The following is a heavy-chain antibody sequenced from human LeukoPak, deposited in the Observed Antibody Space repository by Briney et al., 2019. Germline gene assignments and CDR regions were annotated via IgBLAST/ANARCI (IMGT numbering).Heavy chain of an antibody. V-gene: IGHV3-30*03. CDR2: ISYDGSDK. J-gene: IGHJ6*02. CDR3: ARDPDVNSSGWDYYYYGMDV. D-gene: IGHD6-19*01. CDR1: GFTFSSFG. Sequence: GGPLRLSCAASGFTFSSFGMHWVRQAPGKGLEWVAVISYDGSDKYYADSVKGRFTISRDNSKNTLYLQMNSLRAEDTGVYYCARDPDVNSSGWDYYYYGMDVWGQGTTVTVSS.